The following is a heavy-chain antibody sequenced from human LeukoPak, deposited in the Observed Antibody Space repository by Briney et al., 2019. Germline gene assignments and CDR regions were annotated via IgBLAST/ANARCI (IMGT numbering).Heavy chain of an antibody. CDR3: ARHGSATTCLSWWLP. D-gene: IGHD2-8*02. Sequence: SETLSLTCTLSVDSLSIYYWSWMPHPPEKGLEWIGYFYYSGRINHKPSLKRRVNLPVHTPKNQLSLKLSSVSAAHTAVYYCARHGSATTCLSWWLPWRGGTVVSVPS. CDR1: VDSLSIYY. V-gene: IGHV4-59*08. CDR2: FYYSGRI. J-gene: IGHJ5*02.